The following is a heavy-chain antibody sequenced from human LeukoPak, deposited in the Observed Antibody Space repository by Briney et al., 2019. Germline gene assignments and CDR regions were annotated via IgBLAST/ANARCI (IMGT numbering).Heavy chain of an antibody. J-gene: IGHJ4*02. V-gene: IGHV4-30-2*01. CDR2: IYHSGST. CDR3: ARARAVAGVNFFDY. Sequence: PSQTLSLTCAVSGGSISSGGYSWSWIRQPPGKGLEWIGYIYHSGSTYYNPSLKSRVTISVDRSKNQFSLKLSSVTAADTAVYYCARARAVAGVNFFDYWGQGTLVTVSS. D-gene: IGHD6-19*01. CDR1: GGSISSGGYS.